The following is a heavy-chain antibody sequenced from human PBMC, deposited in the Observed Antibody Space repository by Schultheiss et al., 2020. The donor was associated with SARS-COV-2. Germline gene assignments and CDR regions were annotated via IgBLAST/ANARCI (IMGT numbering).Heavy chain of an antibody. CDR2: IFYSGST. Sequence: SCTVSGGAISSGGYYWSWIRQHPGKGLEWIGYIFYSGSTYYNPSLKSRLTISVDTSKNQFSLKLSSVTAADTAVYYCARHMGGGSRVFDYWGQGTLVTVSS. J-gene: IGHJ4*02. D-gene: IGHD1-26*01. V-gene: IGHV4-31*03. CDR1: GGAISSGGYY. CDR3: ARHMGGGSRVFDY.